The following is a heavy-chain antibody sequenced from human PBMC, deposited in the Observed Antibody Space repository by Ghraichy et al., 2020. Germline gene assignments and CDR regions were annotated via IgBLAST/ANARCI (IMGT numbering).Heavy chain of an antibody. CDR3: PRGRTYSSFWYFDL. CDR1: GFTFSSNA. J-gene: IGHJ2*01. Sequence: GGSLRLSCAASGFTFSSNAMSWVRQAPGKGLEWVSGISGSGGSTHYADSVKGRFTISRDNSKNTLYQQMNSLRAEETAVYYCPRGRTYSSFWYFDLWGRGTLVTVSS. D-gene: IGHD4-11*01. CDR2: ISGSGGST. V-gene: IGHV3-23*01.